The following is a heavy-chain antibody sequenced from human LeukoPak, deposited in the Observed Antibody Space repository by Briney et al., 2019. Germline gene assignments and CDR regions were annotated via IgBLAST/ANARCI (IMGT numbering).Heavy chain of an antibody. Sequence: PSETLSLTCSVSGGSIYTSSYYWVWIRQPPGKGLEWIGSIYFSGVTYYSESLKNRVSLSTSGNHFSLELKSVIAADTAMYYCARQVNEYFDWLPRGYFDYWGQGVLVSVSS. CDR1: GGSIYTSSYY. CDR2: IYFSGVT. D-gene: IGHD3-9*01. V-gene: IGHV4-39*01. J-gene: IGHJ4*02. CDR3: ARQVNEYFDWLPRGYFDY.